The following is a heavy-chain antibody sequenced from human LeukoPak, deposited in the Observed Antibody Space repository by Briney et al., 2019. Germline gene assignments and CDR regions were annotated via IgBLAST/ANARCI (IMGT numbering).Heavy chain of an antibody. CDR3: AKDMDDAYCSSTSCPAQRYYGMDV. CDR2: IIPILGIA. D-gene: IGHD2-2*01. Sequence: GASVKVSCKASGGTFSSYAISWVRQAPGQGLEWMGRIIPILGIANYAQKFQGRVTITADKSTSTAYMELSSLRAEDTAVYYCAKDMDDAYCSSTSCPAQRYYGMDVWGQGTTVTVSS. CDR1: GGTFSSYA. J-gene: IGHJ6*02. V-gene: IGHV1-69*04.